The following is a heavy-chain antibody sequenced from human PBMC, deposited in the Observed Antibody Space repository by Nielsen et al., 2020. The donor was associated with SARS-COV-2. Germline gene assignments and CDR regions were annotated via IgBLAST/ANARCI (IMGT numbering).Heavy chain of an antibody. CDR3: ARAAGWGWLQAISPEFDY. Sequence: GSLRLSCTVSGGSISSSSYYWGWIRQPPGKGLEWIGSIYYSGSTYYNPSLKSRVTISVDTSKNQFSLKLSSVTAADTAVYYCARAAGWGWLQAISPEFDYWGQGTLVTVSS. CDR2: IYYSGST. D-gene: IGHD5-24*01. J-gene: IGHJ4*02. V-gene: IGHV4-39*01. CDR1: GGSISSSSYY.